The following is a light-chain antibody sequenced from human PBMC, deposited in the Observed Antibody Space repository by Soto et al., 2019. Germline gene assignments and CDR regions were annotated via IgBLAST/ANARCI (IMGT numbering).Light chain of an antibody. CDR3: RQYYTTLRT. V-gene: IGKV4-1*01. CDR1: QIFLYSSNNKNY. Sequence: IVMTQSPDSLAVSLGERATINCKSSQIFLYSSNNKNYLAWYQQKPGQPPKLLIYWASTRESGVPDRFSGSGSGTDFTLTISGLQAEDVAVYYCRQYYTTLRTFGQGTKV. J-gene: IGKJ1*01. CDR2: WAS.